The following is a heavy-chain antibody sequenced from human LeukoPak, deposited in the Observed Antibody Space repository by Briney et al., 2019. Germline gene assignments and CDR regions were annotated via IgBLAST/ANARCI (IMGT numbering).Heavy chain of an antibody. CDR3: AREQNYMVRGVNDAFDI. V-gene: IGHV4-4*07. CDR1: GGSISRYY. J-gene: IGHJ3*02. D-gene: IGHD3-10*01. Sequence: SETLSLTCTVSGGSISRYYWSWIRQPAGKGLEWIGRIYTSGSTNYNPSLKSRVTISVDKSKNQFSLKLSSVTAADTAVYYCAREQNYMVRGVNDAFDIWGKGTMVTVSS. CDR2: IYTSGST.